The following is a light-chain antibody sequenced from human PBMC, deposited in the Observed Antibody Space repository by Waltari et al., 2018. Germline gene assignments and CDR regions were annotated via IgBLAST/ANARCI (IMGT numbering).Light chain of an antibody. J-gene: IGLJ3*02. Sequence: QSALTQPASVSGSPGQSVTIYCTGSRSDVGPYNSVSWYQQYPGRAPNLIIYDVNQRPAGVPSRFSASKSANTASLTISGLQADDEAIYSCASHSTSNTWLFGGGTRLTVL. CDR3: ASHSTSNTWL. CDR2: DVN. V-gene: IGLV2-14*03. CDR1: RSDVGPYNS.